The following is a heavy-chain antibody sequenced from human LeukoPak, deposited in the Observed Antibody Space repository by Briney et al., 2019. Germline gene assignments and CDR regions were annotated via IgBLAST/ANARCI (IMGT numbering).Heavy chain of an antibody. Sequence: GGSLRLSCAASGFTFSSYSFNWVRQAPGKGLEWVSSINTVGTYLYYADSVRGRFTISRDNAENSLWLQMNSLRAEDSAVYYCARLRRNSDRSGFYYYYDYWGQGTLVTVSS. CDR2: INTVGTYL. D-gene: IGHD3-22*01. J-gene: IGHJ4*02. V-gene: IGHV3-21*01. CDR1: GFTFSSYS. CDR3: ARLRRNSDRSGFYYYYDY.